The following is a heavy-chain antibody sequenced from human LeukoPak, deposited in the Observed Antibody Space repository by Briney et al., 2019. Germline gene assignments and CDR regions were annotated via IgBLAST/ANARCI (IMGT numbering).Heavy chain of an antibody. Sequence: PGGALRLSCAASGFTFSSYAMSWVRQAPGKGLEWVSAISGSGGSTYYADSVKGRFTISRDDSQNTVYLQMDSLRAEDTAVYYCTTRLQHHFDYWGQGTQVTVSS. V-gene: IGHV3-23*01. CDR3: TTRLQHHFDY. J-gene: IGHJ4*02. CDR1: GFTFSSYA. D-gene: IGHD2-15*01. CDR2: ISGSGGST.